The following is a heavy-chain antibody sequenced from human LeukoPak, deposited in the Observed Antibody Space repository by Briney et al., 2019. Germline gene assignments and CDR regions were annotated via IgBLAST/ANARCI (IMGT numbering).Heavy chain of an antibody. D-gene: IGHD6-19*01. Sequence: SETLSLTCTVSGGSISSYYWSWIRQPPGKGLEWIGYIDYSGSTNYNPSLKSRVTISVDTSKNQFSLKLSSVTAADTAVYSCARRTQQWLNGLNYFDYWGQGTLVTVSS. CDR1: GGSISSYY. CDR3: ARRTQQWLNGLNYFDY. CDR2: IDYSGST. V-gene: IGHV4-59*01. J-gene: IGHJ4*02.